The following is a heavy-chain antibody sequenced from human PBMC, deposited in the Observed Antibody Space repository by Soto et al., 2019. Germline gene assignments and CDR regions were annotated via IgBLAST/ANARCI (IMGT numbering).Heavy chain of an antibody. CDR3: ARDLRQTYSDS. J-gene: IGHJ4*02. V-gene: IGHV3-33*01. CDR1: GFTFSTSG. D-gene: IGHD2-21*01. Sequence: PGGSLRLSCAASGFTFSTSGMHWVRQAPGRGLEWVAVIWYDGSNTYYADSVKGRFTISRDNSKNTLYLQMDSLRAEDTAVYYCARDLRQTYSDSWGQGTLVTVSS. CDR2: IWYDGSNT.